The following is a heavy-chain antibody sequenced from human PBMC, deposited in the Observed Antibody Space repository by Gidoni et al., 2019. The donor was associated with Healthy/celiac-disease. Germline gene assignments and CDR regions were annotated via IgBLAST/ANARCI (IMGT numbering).Heavy chain of an antibody. CDR2: ISTSLGT. V-gene: IGHV3-48*04. J-gene: IGHJ3*02. CDR1: GFPVSSYT. CDR3: ARGVQSAPRSAFDI. D-gene: IGHD3-10*01. Sequence: EVQLVESGGGLVQPGGSLRLSCSASGFPVSSYTINWVRQAPGKSLEWISYISTSLGTNYADSVRGRFTISRDNAKNSLYLQMNSLRAEDTAVYYCARGVQSAPRSAFDIWGQGTMVTVSS.